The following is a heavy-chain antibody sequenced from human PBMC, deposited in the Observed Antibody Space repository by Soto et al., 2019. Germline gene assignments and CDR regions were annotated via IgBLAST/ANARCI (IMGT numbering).Heavy chain of an antibody. CDR3: PRPLTHSIYGESFYGVDV. CDR1: GGSISSGDYY. Sequence: QLQLQESGPGLVNPSETLSLTCTVSGGSISSGDYYWGWFRQPPGKGLEWIGSMYYSGNTYYTSSPKSRVTISRDTSKNQFSLKMSSVTAAYAGVYYCPRPLTHSIYGESFYGVDVWGQGTTVTVSS. CDR2: MYYSGNT. V-gene: IGHV4-39*01. D-gene: IGHD4-4*01. J-gene: IGHJ6*02.